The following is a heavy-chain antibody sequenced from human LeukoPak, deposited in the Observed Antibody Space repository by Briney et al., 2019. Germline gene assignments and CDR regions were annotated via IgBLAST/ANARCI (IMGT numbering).Heavy chain of an antibody. V-gene: IGHV3-7*02. D-gene: IGHD4-17*01. CDR2: IKHDGSEK. CDR3: ARHDYGD. Sequence: GGSLRLSCAASGFTFSNFWMGWVRQAPGKGLEWVANIKHDGSEKYYVDSVKGRFTVSRDDAKNSLYLQMNSLRAEDTAVYYCARHDYGDLGQGTLVTVSS. CDR1: GFTFSNFW. J-gene: IGHJ4*02.